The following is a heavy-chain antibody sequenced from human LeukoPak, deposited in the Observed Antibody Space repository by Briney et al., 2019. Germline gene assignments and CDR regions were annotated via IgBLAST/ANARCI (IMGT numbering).Heavy chain of an antibody. D-gene: IGHD2-21*02. J-gene: IGHJ4*02. CDR3: ARLDSAGDWLY. CDR2: IYPRNSNT. CDR1: GYSFATYW. Sequence: PGESLKISCQGSGYSFATYWIGWVRQMPGKGLEWMGIIYPRNSNTRYSPSFQGQVTISADTSINTACLQWSTLKASDTAMYYCARLDSAGDWLYWGQGTLVTVSS. V-gene: IGHV5-51*01.